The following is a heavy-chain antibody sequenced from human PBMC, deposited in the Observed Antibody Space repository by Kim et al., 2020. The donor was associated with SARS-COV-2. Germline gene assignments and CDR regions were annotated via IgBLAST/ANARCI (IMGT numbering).Heavy chain of an antibody. CDR2: IYPGDSDT. CDR1: GYSFTNYW. Sequence: GESLKISCKGSGYSFTNYWIVWVRQMPGKGLEWMGIIYPGDSDTRYSPSFQGQVTISADKSISTASLQWSSLKASDSAMYYCARLSITGGSSVLTWFDPWGQGTLVTV. V-gene: IGHV5-51*01. J-gene: IGHJ5*02. CDR3: ARLSITGGSSVLTWFDP. D-gene: IGHD2-8*02.